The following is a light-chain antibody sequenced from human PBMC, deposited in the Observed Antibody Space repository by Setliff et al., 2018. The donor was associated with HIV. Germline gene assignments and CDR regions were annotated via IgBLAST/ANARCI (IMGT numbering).Light chain of an antibody. CDR3: CSYAGSYAFV. V-gene: IGLV2-11*01. Sequence: QSVLAQPRSVSGSPGQSVTISCTGTSSDVGGYNYVSWYQQHPGKAPKLMIYDVSKGPSGVPDRFSGSKSGNTASLTISGLQAEDEADYYCCSYAGSYAFVFGTGTKVTV. J-gene: IGLJ1*01. CDR1: SSDVGGYNY. CDR2: DVS.